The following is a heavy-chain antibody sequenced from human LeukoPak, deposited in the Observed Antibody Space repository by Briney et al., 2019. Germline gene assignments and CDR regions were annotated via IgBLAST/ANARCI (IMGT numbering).Heavy chain of an antibody. D-gene: IGHD3-16*01. CDR3: ARQGHSYADDY. CDR1: GGSVSSGGYS. J-gene: IGHJ4*02. CDR2: IYHSGST. V-gene: IGHV4-30-2*01. Sequence: SETLSLTYAVSGGSVSSGGYSWTWIRQPPGKGLEWVGYIYHSGSTYYNPSLKSRVTISVDRSKNQISLKLSSVTAADTAVYYCARQGHSYADDYWGQGTLVTVSS.